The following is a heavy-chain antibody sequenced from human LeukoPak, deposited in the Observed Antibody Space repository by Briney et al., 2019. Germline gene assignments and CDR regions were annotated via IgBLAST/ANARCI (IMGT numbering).Heavy chain of an antibody. CDR2: INPSGGST. CDR1: GYTFSSYG. D-gene: IGHD1-1*01. J-gene: IGHJ4*02. V-gene: IGHV1-46*01. Sequence: ASVKVSCKASGYTFSSYGITWVRQTPGQGLEWMGIINPSGGSTSYAQKFRGRVTMTRDTSTNTVYMELSSLTSEDTAVYYCARDSSTGTTGCNYWGQGTLVTVSS. CDR3: ARDSSTGTTGCNY.